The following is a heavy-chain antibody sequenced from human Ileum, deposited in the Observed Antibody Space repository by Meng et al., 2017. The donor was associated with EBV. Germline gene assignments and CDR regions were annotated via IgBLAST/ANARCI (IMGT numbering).Heavy chain of an antibody. CDR3: AKERTGYYLES. J-gene: IGHJ5*02. Sequence: QVQLVESGGGVVQPATALRLSCATSGFRLNNYAMHWVRQAPGKGLEWVAFISYEGSSKYYADSVKGRFTISKDYSKNTLYLEMNGLRSEDTAIYFCAKERTGYYLESWGQGTLVTVSS. D-gene: IGHD3/OR15-3a*01. V-gene: IGHV3-30-3*01. CDR1: GFRLNNYA. CDR2: ISYEGSSK.